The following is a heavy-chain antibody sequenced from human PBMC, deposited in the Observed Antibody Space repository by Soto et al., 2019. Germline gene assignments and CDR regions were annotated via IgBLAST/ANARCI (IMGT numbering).Heavy chain of an antibody. D-gene: IGHD4-17*01. V-gene: IGHV2-5*02. CDR3: AHRQRTVYFDY. Sequence: QITLKESGPTLVKPTQTLTLTCTFSGFSLSTSGVGVGWIRQPPGKALEWLALFYWDEDKRYSPSLKSRLTITQDTSKNQVVLTMTDMDPVETATYSCAHRQRTVYFDYWGQGTLVTVSS. CDR2: FYWDEDK. CDR1: GFSLSTSGVG. J-gene: IGHJ4*02.